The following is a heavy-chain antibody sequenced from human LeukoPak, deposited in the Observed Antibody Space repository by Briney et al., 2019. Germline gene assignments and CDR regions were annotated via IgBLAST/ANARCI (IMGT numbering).Heavy chain of an antibody. CDR3: ARDGWTPPGDFDS. J-gene: IGHJ4*02. CDR2: IKGDGSEK. D-gene: IGHD6-19*01. CDR1: GFTFGNYW. Sequence: PGGSLRLSCAASGFTFGNYWMSWVRQAPGKGLEWVANIKGDGSEKDYVASVRGRFTISRDNAKNTVSLQMNSLRAEDTAVYYCARDGWTPPGDFDSWGQGTLVTVSS. V-gene: IGHV3-7*01.